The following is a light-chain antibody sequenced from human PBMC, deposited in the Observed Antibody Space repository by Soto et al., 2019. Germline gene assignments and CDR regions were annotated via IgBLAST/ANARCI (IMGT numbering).Light chain of an antibody. CDR3: QQSYSDPPT. CDR2: AAS. CDR1: QSISSS. Sequence: DIQMTQSPSSLSASMGDRVTITCRASQSISSSLHWYQHKPGKAPKLLIYAASSLQRGVPSRFSGSGSGTDFTLTISSLQPEDFATYFCQQSYSDPPTFGGGTKVEIK. J-gene: IGKJ4*01. V-gene: IGKV1-39*01.